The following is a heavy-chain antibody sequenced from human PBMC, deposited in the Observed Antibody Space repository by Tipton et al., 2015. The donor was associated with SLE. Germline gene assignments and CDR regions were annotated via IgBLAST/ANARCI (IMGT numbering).Heavy chain of an antibody. CDR3: ARDLRPVKAAAPCFDH. J-gene: IGHJ4*02. V-gene: IGHV1-18*01. Sequence: QVQLVQSGAEVKKPGASVKVSCKTSGYTFTSHVISWVRQAPGQGLECMGWITTYNGNAYYAQKFQGRVSMTADTSTSTAYMELRSLISDDTAVYYCARDLRPVKAAAPCFDHWGQGTLVTVSS. CDR1: GYTFTSHV. CDR2: ITTYNGNA. D-gene: IGHD2-2*01.